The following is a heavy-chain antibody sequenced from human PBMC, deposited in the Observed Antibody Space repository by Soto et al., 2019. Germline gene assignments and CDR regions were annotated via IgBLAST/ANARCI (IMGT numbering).Heavy chain of an antibody. V-gene: IGHV3-21*01. CDR2: ISITSSYI. D-gene: IGHD2-15*01. Sequence: GGSLRLSCAASGFTFSSYSMNWVRQAPGKGLEWVSSISITSSYIYYADSVKGRFTISRDNAKNSLYLQMNSLRAEDTAVYYCARRGGGGMFDPWGPGTIVTLSS. CDR1: GFTFSSYS. CDR3: ARRGGGGMFDP. J-gene: IGHJ5*02.